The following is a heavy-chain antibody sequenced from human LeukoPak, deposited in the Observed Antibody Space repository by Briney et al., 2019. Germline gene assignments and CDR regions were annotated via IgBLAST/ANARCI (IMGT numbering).Heavy chain of an antibody. D-gene: IGHD5-18*01. Sequence: GGSLRLSCAASGFTFSSYWMSWVRQAPGKGLEWVGNIKQDGSETWYVDSVKGRFTISRDNSKNTLYLQMNRLRAEDTAVYYCARDRDTAMVHDAFDIWGQGTMVTVSS. J-gene: IGHJ3*02. CDR3: ARDRDTAMVHDAFDI. CDR1: GFTFSSYW. V-gene: IGHV3-7*01. CDR2: IKQDGSET.